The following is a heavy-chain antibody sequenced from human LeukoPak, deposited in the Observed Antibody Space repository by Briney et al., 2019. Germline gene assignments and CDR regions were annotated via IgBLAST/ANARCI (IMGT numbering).Heavy chain of an antibody. CDR2: IYYSGST. V-gene: IGHV4-31*03. CDR1: GGSLSSGGYY. CDR3: ARGRQLVPPHFDP. D-gene: IGHD6-13*01. Sequence: SQTLSLTCTVSGGSLSSGGYYWSWIGQHPGKGLEWIGYIYYSGSTYYNPSLKSRVTISVDTSKNQFSLKLSSVTAADTAVYYCARGRQLVPPHFDPWGQGTLVTVSS. J-gene: IGHJ5*02.